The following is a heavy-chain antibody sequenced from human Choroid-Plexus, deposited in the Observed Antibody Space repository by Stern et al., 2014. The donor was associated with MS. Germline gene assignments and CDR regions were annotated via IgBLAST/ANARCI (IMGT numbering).Heavy chain of an antibody. D-gene: IGHD3-22*01. CDR1: GGSISSGGYY. J-gene: IGHJ4*02. Sequence: QLQLQESGPGLVKPSQTLSLTCTVSGGSISSGGYYWSWIRQHPGKGLEWIGNIYYSGSTYYNPSLKSRVSISVDTSKNQFSLKLSSVTAADTAVYYCARGPPDYYDSSGYYTYWGQGTLVTVSS. CDR3: ARGPPDYYDSSGYYTY. CDR2: IYYSGST. V-gene: IGHV4-31*03.